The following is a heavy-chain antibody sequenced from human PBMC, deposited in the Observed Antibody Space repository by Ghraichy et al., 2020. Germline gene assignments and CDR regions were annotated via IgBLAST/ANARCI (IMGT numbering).Heavy chain of an antibody. J-gene: IGHJ3*02. CDR3: ARDRGYIDGRDHYDVLDI. CDR1: GFTFSSYW. Sequence: ETLSLTCAASGFTFSSYWMTWVRQAPGKGLEWVANIKQEGSQKYYVDSVTGRFTISSDNAKNSLYLQMNSLRAEDTAVYYCARDRGYIDGRDHYDVLDIWGQGTMVTVSS. D-gene: IGHD2-21*02. V-gene: IGHV3-7*03. CDR2: IKQEGSQK.